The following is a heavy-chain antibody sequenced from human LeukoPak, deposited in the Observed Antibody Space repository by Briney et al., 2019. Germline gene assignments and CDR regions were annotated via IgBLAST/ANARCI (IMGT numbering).Heavy chain of an antibody. J-gene: IGHJ3*02. Sequence: PGGSLRLSCAASGFTFSSNYMSWVRQAPGKGVEGVSVIIGSGGSTYYAASMKGRFTLSRDNSENTLYLQMNSLRAEDTAVYYCAKDTDKWLVDAFDIWGQGTMVTVSS. CDR3: AKDTDKWLVDAFDI. CDR1: GFTFSSNY. CDR2: IIGSGGST. V-gene: IGHV3-23*01. D-gene: IGHD6-19*01.